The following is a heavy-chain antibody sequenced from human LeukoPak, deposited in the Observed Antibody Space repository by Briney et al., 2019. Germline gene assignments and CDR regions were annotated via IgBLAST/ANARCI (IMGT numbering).Heavy chain of an antibody. CDR3: ARGRIGGPKAPFDY. CDR2: IYDSGST. CDR1: GGSLSNHY. J-gene: IGHJ4*02. V-gene: IGHV4-59*11. D-gene: IGHD3-16*01. Sequence: SETLSLTCTVSGGSLSNHYWSWIRQPPGKGLEWIGHIYDSGSTTYNPSLKSRVTMSVDTSKDQFSLNLSSVTAADTAVYYCARGRIGGPKAPFDYWGQGTLVTVSS.